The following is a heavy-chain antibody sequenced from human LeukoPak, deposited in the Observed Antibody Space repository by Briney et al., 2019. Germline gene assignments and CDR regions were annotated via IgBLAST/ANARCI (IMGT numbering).Heavy chain of an antibody. D-gene: IGHD6-13*01. CDR2: ISGSADRT. V-gene: IGHV3-23*01. J-gene: IGHJ4*02. Sequence: GGSLRLSCAASGFAFSSYAINWVRQAPGKGLEWVSAISGSADRTYYTDSVKGRFTISRDNSKDTLYLQMNSLRAEDTAVYYCAIRANSYSDTWYYFDYWGQGTLVTVSS. CDR1: GFAFSSYA. CDR3: AIRANSYSDTWYYFDY.